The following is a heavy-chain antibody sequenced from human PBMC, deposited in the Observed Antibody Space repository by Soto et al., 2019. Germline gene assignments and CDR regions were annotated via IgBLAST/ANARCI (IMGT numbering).Heavy chain of an antibody. CDR2: ISYDGDNK. J-gene: IGHJ6*02. Sequence: QVQLVESGGGVVQPGRSLRLSCAASGFTFSYHALNWVRQAPGKGLEWVAVISYDGDNKYIAESVKSRFTISRDNSKNPVSLQMNSLRAEDTAMYFCAIGTTTSAYSAMDVWGQGTRVTVSS. CDR1: GFTFSYHA. CDR3: AIGTTTSAYSAMDV. D-gene: IGHD3-16*01. V-gene: IGHV3-30-3*01.